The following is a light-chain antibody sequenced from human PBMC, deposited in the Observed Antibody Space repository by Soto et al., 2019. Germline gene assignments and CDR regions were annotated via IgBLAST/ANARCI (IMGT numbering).Light chain of an antibody. CDR1: SSNIGSNT. J-gene: IGLJ2*01. Sequence: QTVVTQPPSASGTPGQRVTISCSGSSSNIGSNTVNWYQQLPGTAPKLLIYRNDQRPSGVPDRFSGSMSGTAASLAIGGLRSEDEADYYCAAWDDSLSGVVFGGGTKVTVL. CDR3: AAWDDSLSGVV. CDR2: RND. V-gene: IGLV1-47*01.